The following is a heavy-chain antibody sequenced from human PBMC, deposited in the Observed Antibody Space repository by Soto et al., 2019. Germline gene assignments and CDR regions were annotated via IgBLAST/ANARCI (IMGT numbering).Heavy chain of an antibody. CDR1: GFIFSDHY. CDR2: TGNKANNYIT. V-gene: IGHV3-72*01. CDR3: VREMNSGYVNFDS. J-gene: IGHJ4*02. D-gene: IGHD5-12*01. Sequence: PGGSLRLSCAASGFIFSDHYMDWVRQAPGKGLEWVGRTGNKANNYITEYAASVKGRFTASRDDSNNSLYLQMNSLKTEDTAVYYGVREMNSGYVNFDSWAQRTLVTVSS.